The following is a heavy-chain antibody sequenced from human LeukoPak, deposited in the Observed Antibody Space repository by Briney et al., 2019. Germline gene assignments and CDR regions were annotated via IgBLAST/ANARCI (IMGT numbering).Heavy chain of an antibody. J-gene: IGHJ5*02. V-gene: IGHV3-43*02. CDR3: AKCVYSNIYYWFDP. Sequence: GGSLRLSCAASGLTFEDYGMHWVRQAPGKGLEWVSLITGNGVSTYYADSVKGRFTISRGNSKNSLYLQMNSLRTEDTALYYCAKCVYSNIYYWFDPWGQGTLVSVSS. CDR2: ITGNGVST. D-gene: IGHD6-13*01. CDR1: GLTFEDYG.